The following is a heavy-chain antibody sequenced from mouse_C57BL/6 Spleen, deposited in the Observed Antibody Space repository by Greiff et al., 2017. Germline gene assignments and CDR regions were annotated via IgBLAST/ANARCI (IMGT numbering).Heavy chain of an antibody. CDR3: ARRGGYGNYTAYAMDY. CDR1: GYTFTNYW. D-gene: IGHD2-1*01. J-gene: IGHJ4*01. CDR2: IYPGGGYT. V-gene: IGHV1-63*01. Sequence: QVQLQQSGAELVRPGTSVKMSCKASGYTFTNYWIGWAKQRPGHGLEWIGDIYPGGGYTNYNEKFKGKATLTADKSSSTAYMQFSSLTSEDSAIYYCARRGGYGNYTAYAMDYWGQGTSVTVSS.